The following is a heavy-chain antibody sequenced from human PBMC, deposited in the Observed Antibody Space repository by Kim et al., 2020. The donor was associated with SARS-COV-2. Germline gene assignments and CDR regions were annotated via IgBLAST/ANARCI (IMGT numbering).Heavy chain of an antibody. V-gene: IGHV3-74*03. CDR1: GFIFSSNW. CDR2: INNDGRRT. J-gene: IGHJ4*01. D-gene: IGHD1-1*01. Sequence: GGSLRLSCTASGFIFSSNWMHWVRQAPGKGLVWVSRINNDGRRTTYEDSVSGRFTFFIDNAKPTLYLQLQMQSAQVTDASDYAWAGCLARNCGGYWGHG. CDR3: AWAGCLARNCGGY.